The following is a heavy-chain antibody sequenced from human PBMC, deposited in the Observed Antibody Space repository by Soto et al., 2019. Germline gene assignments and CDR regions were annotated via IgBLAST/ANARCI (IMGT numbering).Heavy chain of an antibody. CDR3: ARDLEDSSSWYFAFDI. CDR1: GFTFSSYA. V-gene: IGHV3-30-3*01. D-gene: IGHD6-13*01. J-gene: IGHJ3*02. Sequence: GGSLRLSCAASGFTFSSYAMHWVRQAPGKGLEWVAVISYDGSNKYYADSVKGRFTISRDNSKNTLYLQMNSLRAEDTAVYYCARDLEDSSSWYFAFDIWGQGTMVTVSS. CDR2: ISYDGSNK.